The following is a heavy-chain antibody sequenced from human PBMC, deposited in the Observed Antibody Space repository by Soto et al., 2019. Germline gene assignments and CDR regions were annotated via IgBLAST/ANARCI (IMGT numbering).Heavy chain of an antibody. CDR3: ARITVTGDAGFDF. V-gene: IGHV2-70*01. Sequence: GPTLVNPTQTLTLTCTFSGFSLSTSGMCVGWIRQPPGKALEWLALIDWNDDKYYNTSLKTRLTISKDISKSQVVLTMTNMDPVDTATYYCARITVTGDAGFDFWGQGTLVTVSS. CDR1: GFSLSTSGMC. J-gene: IGHJ4*02. CDR2: IDWNDDK. D-gene: IGHD4-17*01.